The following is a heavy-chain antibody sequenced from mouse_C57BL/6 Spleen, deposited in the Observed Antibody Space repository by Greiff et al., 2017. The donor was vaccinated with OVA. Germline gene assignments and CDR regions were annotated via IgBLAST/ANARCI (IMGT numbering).Heavy chain of an antibody. CDR1: GYTFTDYN. D-gene: IGHD1-1*01. J-gene: IGHJ2*01. CDR2: INPNNGGT. V-gene: IGHV1-18*01. Sequence: EVQLQQSGPELVKPGASVKIPCKASGYTFTDYNMDWVKQSHGKSLEWIGDINPNNGGTIYNQKFKGKATLTVDKSSSTAYMELRSLTSEDTAVYYCARRDYYGSLFDYWGQGTTLTVSS. CDR3: ARRDYYGSLFDY.